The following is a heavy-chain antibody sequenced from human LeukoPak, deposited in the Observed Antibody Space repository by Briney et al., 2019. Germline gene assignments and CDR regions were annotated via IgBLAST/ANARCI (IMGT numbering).Heavy chain of an antibody. D-gene: IGHD6-13*01. CDR2: IYYSGST. CDR3: ARGSIAAAQYYFDY. Sequence: PSETLSLTCTVSGGSISSGGYYWSWIRQHPGKGLEWIGYIYYSGSTYYNPSLKGRVTISVDTSKNQFSLKLSSVTAADTAVYYCARGSIAAAQYYFDYWGQGTLVTVSS. CDR1: GGSISSGGYY. V-gene: IGHV4-31*03. J-gene: IGHJ4*02.